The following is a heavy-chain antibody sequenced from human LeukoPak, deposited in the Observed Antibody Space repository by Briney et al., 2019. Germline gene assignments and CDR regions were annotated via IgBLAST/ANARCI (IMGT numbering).Heavy chain of an antibody. J-gene: IGHJ4*02. Sequence: ASVKVSCKASGGTFSSYAISWVRQAPGQGLEWMGGIIPIFGTANHAQKFQGRVTITADESTSTAYMELSSLRSEDTAVYYCAREASSGSYYRSPFDCWGQGTLVTVSS. CDR2: IIPIFGTA. D-gene: IGHD3-10*01. CDR3: AREASSGSYYRSPFDC. V-gene: IGHV1-69*13. CDR1: GGTFSSYA.